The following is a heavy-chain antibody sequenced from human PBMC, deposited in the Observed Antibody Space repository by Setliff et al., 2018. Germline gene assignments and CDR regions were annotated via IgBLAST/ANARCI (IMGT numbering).Heavy chain of an antibody. CDR2: IYFSGST. Sequence: SETLSLTCSVSGGSIDSGDYYWNWIRQPPGKGLEWIGYIYFSGSTYYNPSLKSRVTLSLDKSKNQFSLKLSSVTAADTAMYYCRFWSGYYKNDYWGQGTLVTVSS. D-gene: IGHD3-3*01. CDR1: GGSIDSGDYY. CDR3: RFWSGYYKNDY. J-gene: IGHJ4*02. V-gene: IGHV4-31*09.